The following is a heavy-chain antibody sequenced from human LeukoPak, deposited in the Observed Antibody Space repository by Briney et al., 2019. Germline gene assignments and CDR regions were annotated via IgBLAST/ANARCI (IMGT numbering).Heavy chain of an antibody. Sequence: GASVKVSCKASGYTFTGYYMHWVRQATGQGLEWMGWMNPHSGNTGYAQKFQGRVTITRNSSISTAYMELSSLRSEDTAVYYCAREGNRSSDSSASYPLDYWGQGTLVTVSS. CDR3: AREGNRSSDSSASYPLDY. D-gene: IGHD1-26*01. V-gene: IGHV1-8*03. CDR2: MNPHSGNT. J-gene: IGHJ4*02. CDR1: GYTFTGYY.